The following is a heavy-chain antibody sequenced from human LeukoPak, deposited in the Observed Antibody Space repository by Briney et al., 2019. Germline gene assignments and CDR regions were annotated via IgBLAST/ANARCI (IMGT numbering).Heavy chain of an antibody. J-gene: IGHJ4*02. D-gene: IGHD5-12*01. V-gene: IGHV4-4*02. CDR2: IYHGGST. Sequence: PSETLSLTCAVSGGSISSSNWWSWVRQPPGKGLEWIGEIYHGGSTNYNPSLKSRVTISVGKSKNQFSLKLSSVTAADTAVYYCARGYSANYFDYWGQGTLVTVSS. CDR3: ARGYSANYFDY. CDR1: GGSISSSNW.